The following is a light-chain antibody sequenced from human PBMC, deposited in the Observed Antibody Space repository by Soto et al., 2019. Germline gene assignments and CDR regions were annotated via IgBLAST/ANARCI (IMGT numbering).Light chain of an antibody. CDR1: QGIGRD. CDR2: DAS. V-gene: IGKV3-11*01. Sequence: EIVLTQSPDTLSLSPGESATLSCRASQGIGRDLAWVQQKPGKAPRLLIYDASTRATGIPARFSGSGSGTDFTLTISSLAPEAFAVYYCQQSSNWTLTFGPGTKGEIK. J-gene: IGKJ3*01. CDR3: QQSSNWTLT.